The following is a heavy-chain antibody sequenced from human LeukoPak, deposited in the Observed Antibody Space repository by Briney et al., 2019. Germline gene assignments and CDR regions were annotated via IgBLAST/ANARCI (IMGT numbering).Heavy chain of an antibody. V-gene: IGHV3-74*01. CDR2: INSDGSST. CDR3: ASSHDSSGYYEYFDY. Sequence: PGGSLRLSCAASGFTFSSYWMHWVRQAPGKGLVWVSRINSDGSSTSYADSVKGRLTISRDNAKNTLYLQMNSLRAEDTAVYYCASSHDSSGYYEYFDYWGQGTLVTVSS. J-gene: IGHJ4*02. D-gene: IGHD3-22*01. CDR1: GFTFSSYW.